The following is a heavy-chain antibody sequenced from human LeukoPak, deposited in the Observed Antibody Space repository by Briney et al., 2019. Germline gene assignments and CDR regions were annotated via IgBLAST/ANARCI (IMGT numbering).Heavy chain of an antibody. Sequence: ASVKVSCKASGYTFTSYDINWVRQATGQGLEWMGWMNPNSGNTGYAQKFQGRVTMTRNTSISTAYMELSSLRSEDTAVYYCVTYSRRDGYIDYWGQGTLVTVSS. CDR2: MNPNSGNT. D-gene: IGHD5-24*01. CDR3: VTYSRRDGYIDY. CDR1: GYTFTSYD. J-gene: IGHJ4*02. V-gene: IGHV1-8*01.